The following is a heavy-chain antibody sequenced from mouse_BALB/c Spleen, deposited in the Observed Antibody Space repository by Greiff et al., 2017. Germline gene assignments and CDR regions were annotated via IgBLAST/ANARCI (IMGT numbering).Heavy chain of an antibody. CDR2: INPSSGYT. Sequence: QVQLKESAAELARPGASVKMSCKASGYTFTSYTMHWVKQRPGQGLEWIGYINPSSGYTEYNQKFKDKTTLTADKSSSTAYMQLSSLTSEDSAVYYCARRYYYGSSLYFDYWGQGTTLTVSS. V-gene: IGHV1-4*02. J-gene: IGHJ2*01. CDR3: ARRYYYGSSLYFDY. CDR1: GYTFTSYT. D-gene: IGHD1-1*01.